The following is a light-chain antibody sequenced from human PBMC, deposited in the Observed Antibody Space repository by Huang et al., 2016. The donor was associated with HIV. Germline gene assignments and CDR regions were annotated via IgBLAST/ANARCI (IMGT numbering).Light chain of an antibody. CDR1: QSVSNSY. J-gene: IGKJ4*01. V-gene: IGKV3-20*01. Sequence: EIVLTQSPGTLSLSPGERATLSCRASQSVSNSYLAWYQQKPGQAPRLLIYGAYSRATAIPDRFSGSGSGTDFTLTISRLEPEDFAVYYCQQYGSSPLTFGGGTKVEIK. CDR2: GAY. CDR3: QQYGSSPLT.